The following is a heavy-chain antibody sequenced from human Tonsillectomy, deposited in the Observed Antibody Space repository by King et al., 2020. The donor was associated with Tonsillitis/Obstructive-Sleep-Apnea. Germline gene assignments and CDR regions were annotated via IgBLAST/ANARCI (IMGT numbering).Heavy chain of an antibody. CDR1: GHTFSNYW. CDR2: IYLGDSHT. D-gene: IGHD2-15*01. V-gene: IGHV5-51*01. J-gene: IGHJ4*02. CDR3: ARHSPLFADDAPGFDL. Sequence: QLVQSGPEVKKPGESLKISCEGSGHTFSNYWIAWVRQMPGKGLEWMGIIYLGDSHTTYSPSFEGRVTISADKSIRTAYLQWSSLRASDTAMYYCARHSPLFADDAPGFDLWGQGTLVTVSS.